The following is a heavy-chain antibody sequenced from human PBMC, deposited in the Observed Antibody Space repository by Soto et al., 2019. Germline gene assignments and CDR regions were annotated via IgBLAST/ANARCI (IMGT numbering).Heavy chain of an antibody. J-gene: IGHJ4*02. CDR3: AREGWELPLDY. Sequence: QVQLVESGGGVVQPGRSLRLSCAASGFTFSSYAMHWVRQAPGKGLEWVAVISYDGSNKYYADSVKGRFTISRDNSKNTLYLHMNSLRAEDTAVYYCAREGWELPLDYWGQGTLVTVSS. CDR2: ISYDGSNK. D-gene: IGHD1-26*01. V-gene: IGHV3-30-3*01. CDR1: GFTFSSYA.